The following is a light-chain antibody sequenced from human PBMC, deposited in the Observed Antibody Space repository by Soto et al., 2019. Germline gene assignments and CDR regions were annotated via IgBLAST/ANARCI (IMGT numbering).Light chain of an antibody. CDR1: STNIGSNP. CDR3: AAWDDSLNGYV. V-gene: IGLV1-44*01. J-gene: IGLJ1*01. Sequence: QSVLTQPPSASGTPGQRVSISCSGSSTNIGSNPVNWYQQLPGTAPTLLIYSNNQRPSGVPDRFSGSKSGTSAALVISGLQSEDEADYYCAAWDDSLNGYVFGTGTKVTVL. CDR2: SNN.